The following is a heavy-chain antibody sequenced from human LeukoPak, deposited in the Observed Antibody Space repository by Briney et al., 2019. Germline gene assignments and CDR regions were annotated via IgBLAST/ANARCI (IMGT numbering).Heavy chain of an antibody. CDR2: IKQDGSDE. V-gene: IGHV3-7*01. CDR1: GFTFSSYG. CDR3: ARDQPVAALDY. D-gene: IGHD6-19*01. J-gene: IGHJ4*02. Sequence: GGSLRLSCAASGFTFSSYGMHWVRQAPGKGLEWVANIKQDGSDEYYMDSVKGRFTISRDNAKNSLYLQMNSLRAEDTAVYYCARDQPVAALDYWGQGTLVTVSS.